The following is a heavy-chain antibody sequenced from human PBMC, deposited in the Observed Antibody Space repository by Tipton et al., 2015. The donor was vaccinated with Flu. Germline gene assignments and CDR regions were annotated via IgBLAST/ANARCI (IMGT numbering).Heavy chain of an antibody. J-gene: IGHJ4*02. D-gene: IGHD6-19*01. Sequence: LRLSCTVSGCSISSSSYYWGWIRQPPGKGLEWIGSIYYSGSTYYNPSLKSRVTISVDTSKNQFSLKLSSVTAADTAVYYCARRVGVSQYSSGWYGSFDYWGQGTLVTVSS. CDR2: IYYSGST. CDR1: GCSISSSSYY. CDR3: ARRVGVSQYSSGWYGSFDY. V-gene: IGHV4-39*01.